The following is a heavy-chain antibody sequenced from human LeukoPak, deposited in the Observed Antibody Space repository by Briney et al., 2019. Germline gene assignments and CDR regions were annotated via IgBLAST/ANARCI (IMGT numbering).Heavy chain of an antibody. D-gene: IGHD1-26*01. V-gene: IGHV3-23*01. Sequence: PGGSLRLSCAASGFSFSTYAMSWVRQAPGKGLEWGSAIFSGGTTYYADSVKGRITISRDNSKNTLSLQMNSLTAGDTAVYYCAKGGGSYFGDAFHIWGQGTMVTVSS. CDR2: IFSGGTT. CDR3: AKGGGSYFGDAFHI. CDR1: GFSFSTYA. J-gene: IGHJ3*02.